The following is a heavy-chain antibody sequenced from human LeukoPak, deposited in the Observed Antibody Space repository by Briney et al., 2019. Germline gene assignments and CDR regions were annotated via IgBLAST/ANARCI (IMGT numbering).Heavy chain of an antibody. J-gene: IGHJ3*02. CDR1: GGSISSYY. CDR3: ARGVYYESSGYYYVGMAAFDI. D-gene: IGHD3-22*01. V-gene: IGHV4-4*07. CDR2: IYTSGST. Sequence: SETLSLTCTVSGGSISSYYWSWIRQPAGKGLEWIGRIYTSGSTNYNPSLKSRVTMSVDTSKNQFSLKLSSVTAADTAVYYCARGVYYESSGYYYVGMAAFDIWGQGTMVTVSS.